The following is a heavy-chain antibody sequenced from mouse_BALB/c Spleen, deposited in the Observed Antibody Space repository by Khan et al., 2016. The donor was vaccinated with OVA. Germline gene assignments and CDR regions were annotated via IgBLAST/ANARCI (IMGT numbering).Heavy chain of an antibody. CDR3: ARDYWFTY. J-gene: IGHJ3*01. V-gene: IGHV5-6-5*01. CDR2: IGSGDST. CDR1: GFTFSNYA. Sequence: EVQLVESGGCLVKPGGSLKLSCAASGFTFSNYAMSWVRQSPEKRLEWVASIGSGDSTYYLDTVKGRFTISRDNARNILYLQMSSLRSEDTAMYYCARDYWFTYWGQGTLVTVSA.